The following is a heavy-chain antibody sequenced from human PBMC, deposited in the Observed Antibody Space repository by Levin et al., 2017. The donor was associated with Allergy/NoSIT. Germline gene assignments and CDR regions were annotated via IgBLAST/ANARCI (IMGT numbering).Heavy chain of an antibody. V-gene: IGHV5-51*01. CDR1: GYSFTSYW. J-gene: IGHJ6*02. Sequence: GESLKISCKGSGYSFTSYWIGWVRQMPGKGLEWMGIIYPGDSDTRYSPSFQGQVTISADKSISTAYLQWSSLKASDTAMYYCARHVWGGSYYYGMDGWGQGTTVTVSS. CDR3: ARHVWGGSYYYGMDG. CDR2: IYPGDSDT. D-gene: IGHD1-26*01.